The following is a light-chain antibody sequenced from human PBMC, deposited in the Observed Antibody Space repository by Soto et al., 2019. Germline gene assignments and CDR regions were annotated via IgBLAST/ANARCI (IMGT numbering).Light chain of an antibody. V-gene: IGKV3-15*01. CDR2: DAS. CDR1: QSVSSN. CDR3: QQYKHWPRT. Sequence: ETVMTQSPATLSVSPGERATLSCTASQSVSSNLAWYQQKPGQAPRLLIYDASTRATGFPARFSGSGSGTEFTLTISSLQSEDFAVYYCQQYKHWPRTFGQGTKVDIK. J-gene: IGKJ1*01.